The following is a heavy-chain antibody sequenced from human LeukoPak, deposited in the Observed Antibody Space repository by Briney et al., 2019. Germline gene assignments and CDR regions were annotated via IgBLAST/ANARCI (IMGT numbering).Heavy chain of an antibody. CDR3: ARSLRVRGVIITDWYFDL. V-gene: IGHV1-18*01. CDR2: ISAYNGNT. Sequence: RASVKVSCKASGYTFTSYGISWVRQAPGQGLEWMGWISAYNGNTNYAQKLQGRVTMTTDTSTSTAYMELRSLRSDDTAVYYCARSLRVRGVIITDWYFDLWGRGTLVTASS. D-gene: IGHD3-10*01. J-gene: IGHJ2*01. CDR1: GYTFTSYG.